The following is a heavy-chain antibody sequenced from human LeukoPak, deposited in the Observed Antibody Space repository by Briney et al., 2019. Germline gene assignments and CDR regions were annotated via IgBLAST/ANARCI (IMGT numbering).Heavy chain of an antibody. D-gene: IGHD2/OR15-2a*01. CDR3: AGAPKNAHFDY. V-gene: IGHV3-66*01. CDR1: GFTVSTNY. J-gene: IGHJ4*02. Sequence: PGGSLRLSCAASGFTVSTNYMSWVRQAPGKGLEWVSLIYVGGNTYYSDSVKGRFTISRDNSKNTVYLQMNSLRAEDTAVYYCAGAPKNAHFDYWGQGTLVTVSS. CDR2: IYVGGNT.